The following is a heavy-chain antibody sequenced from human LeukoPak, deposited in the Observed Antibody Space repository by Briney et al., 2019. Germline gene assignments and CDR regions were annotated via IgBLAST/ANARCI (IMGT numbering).Heavy chain of an antibody. J-gene: IGHJ5*02. CDR1: GFILSSYS. D-gene: IGHD2/OR15-2a*01. Sequence: GGSLRLSCAASGFILSSYSMNWVRQAPGKGLEWVSSISSSSSYIYYADSVKGRFTISRDNAKNSLYLQMNSLRAEDTAVYYCARGAPGNLVHNWFDPWGQGTLVTVSS. CDR2: ISSSSSYI. V-gene: IGHV3-21*01. CDR3: ARGAPGNLVHNWFDP.